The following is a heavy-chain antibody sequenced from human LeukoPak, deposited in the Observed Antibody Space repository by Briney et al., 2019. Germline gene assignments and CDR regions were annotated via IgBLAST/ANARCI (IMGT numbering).Heavy chain of an antibody. CDR3: ARVGVEDIVVVPAAAPGVYYFDY. Sequence: ASVKVSCKASGYTFTSYGISWVRQAPGQGLEWMGWISAYNGNTNYAQKLQGRVTMTTDTSTSTAYMVLRSLRSDDTAVYYCARVGVEDIVVVPAAAPGVYYFDYWGQGTLVTVSS. J-gene: IGHJ4*02. V-gene: IGHV1-18*01. CDR2: ISAYNGNT. CDR1: GYTFTSYG. D-gene: IGHD2-2*01.